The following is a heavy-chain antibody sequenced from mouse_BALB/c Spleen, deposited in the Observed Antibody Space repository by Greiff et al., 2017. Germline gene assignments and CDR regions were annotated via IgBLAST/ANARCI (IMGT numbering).Heavy chain of an antibody. J-gene: IGHJ3*01. V-gene: IGHV1S56*01. Sequence: VKLMESGPELVKPGASVRISCKASGYTFTSYYIHWVKQRPGQGLEWIGWIYPGNVNTKYNEKFKGKATLTADKSSSTAYMQLSSLTSEDSAVYFCARGELGTTATWFAYWGQGTLVTVSA. CDR2: IYPGNVNT. CDR1: GYTFTSYY. CDR3: ARGELGTTATWFAY. D-gene: IGHD1-2*01.